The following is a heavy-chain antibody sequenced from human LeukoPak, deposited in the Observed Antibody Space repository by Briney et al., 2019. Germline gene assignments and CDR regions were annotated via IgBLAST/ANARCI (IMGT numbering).Heavy chain of an antibody. V-gene: IGHV1-69*13. D-gene: IGHD1-26*01. CDR2: IIPIFGTA. CDR1: GGTFSSYA. CDR3: ARDLAGVVGVTAWFDP. Sequence: SVKVSCKASGGTFSSYAISWVRQAPGQGLEWMGGIIPIFGTANCAQKFQGRVTITADESTSTAYMELSSLRSEDTAVYYCARDLAGVVGVTAWFDPWGQGTLVTVSS. J-gene: IGHJ5*02.